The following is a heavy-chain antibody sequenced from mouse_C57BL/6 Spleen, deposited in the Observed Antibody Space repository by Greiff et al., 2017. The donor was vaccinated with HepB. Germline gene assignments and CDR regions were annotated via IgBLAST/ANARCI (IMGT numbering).Heavy chain of an antibody. D-gene: IGHD4-1*01. CDR2: IRSKSSNNAT. CDR1: GFTFNTYA. V-gene: IGHV10-3*01. J-gene: IGHJ3*01. CDR3: VREGTGPWFAY. Sequence: EVQLVESGGGLVQPKGSLKLSCAASGFTFNTYAMHWVRQAPGTGLEWVARIRSKSSNNATYYADSVKDRFTISRDDSQSMLYLQMNNLKTEDTAMYYCVREGTGPWFAYWGQGTLVTVSA.